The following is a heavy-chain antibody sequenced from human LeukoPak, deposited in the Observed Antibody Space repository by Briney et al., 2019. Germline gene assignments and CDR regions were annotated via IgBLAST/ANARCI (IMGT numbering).Heavy chain of an antibody. J-gene: IGHJ1*01. Sequence: PSEPLSLTCTVSGVPLSGYYYWTWIRQPAGKGLEWIGRVSSTGTPEYNPSLKNRVAISVDPSESRFFLTVSSVTAADTAVYCCARSADYGDYEYFLHWGQGSLVTVAS. CDR2: VSSTGTP. D-gene: IGHD4-17*01. CDR3: ARSADYGDYEYFLH. CDR1: GVPLSGYYY. V-gene: IGHV4-4*07.